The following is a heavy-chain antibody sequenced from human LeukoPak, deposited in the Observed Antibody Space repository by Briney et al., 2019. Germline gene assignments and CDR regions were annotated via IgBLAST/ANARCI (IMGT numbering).Heavy chain of an antibody. J-gene: IGHJ4*02. V-gene: IGHV3-11*04. CDR3: GRVHYGSNSLDY. CDR1: GFTFSDYC. D-gene: IGHD4-23*01. CDR2: ISRRGNTI. Sequence: GGSLRLSCAASGFTFSDYCMSWVRQAPGKGLEWLSYISRRGNTIYYAGSVRGRFTVSRDNAQNSLYLPMNSLRAEDTAVYYCGRVHYGSNSLDYWGERPLVTLSS.